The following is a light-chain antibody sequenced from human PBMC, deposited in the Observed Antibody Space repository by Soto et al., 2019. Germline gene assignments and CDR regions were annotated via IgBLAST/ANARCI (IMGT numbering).Light chain of an antibody. Sequence: IMLKMSPVTLSVNQGEGATLSCRASQSVSSNLAWYQQKPGQAPRLLIYGTSTRATGIPARFSGSGSGTEFTLTISSLQSEDFAVYYCQQYNNWWTFGQGTKA. CDR2: GTS. J-gene: IGKJ1*01. CDR3: QQYNNWWT. CDR1: QSVSSN. V-gene: IGKV3-15*01.